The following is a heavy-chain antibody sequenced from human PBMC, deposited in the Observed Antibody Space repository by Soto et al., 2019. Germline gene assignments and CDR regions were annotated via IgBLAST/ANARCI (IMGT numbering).Heavy chain of an antibody. CDR2: IDGGGTT. V-gene: IGHV3-23*01. Sequence: EVHLWESGGDLVQPGGSLRVSCVGSGYTFSSRAMSWVRQAPGKGLEWVSGIDGGGTTDYADSVKGRFTISRDNSQDTLYLQMNSLRAEDTAVYYCATLLGFSSGGSWYSHVADYWCQGTRVTVS. CDR3: ATLLGFSSGGSWYSHVADY. CDR1: GYTFSSRA. D-gene: IGHD2-8*02. J-gene: IGHJ4*02.